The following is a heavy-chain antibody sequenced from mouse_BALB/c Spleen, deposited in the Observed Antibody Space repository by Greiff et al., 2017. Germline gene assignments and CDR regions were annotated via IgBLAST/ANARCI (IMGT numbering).Heavy chain of an antibody. CDR1: GYTFTSYW. CDR3: ARGDYFDY. Sequence: VQLQESGAELARPGASVKLSCKASGYTFTSYWMQWVKQRPGQGLEWIGAIYPGDGDTRYTQKFKGKATLTADKSSSTAYMQLSSLASEDSAVYYCARGDYFDYWGQGTTLTVSS. CDR2: IYPGDGDT. V-gene: IGHV1-87*01. J-gene: IGHJ2*01.